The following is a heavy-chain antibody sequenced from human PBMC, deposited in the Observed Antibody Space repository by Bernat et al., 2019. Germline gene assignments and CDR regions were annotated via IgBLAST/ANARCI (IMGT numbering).Heavy chain of an antibody. CDR2: ISSSSSYT. CDR3: ARAYTSDAFDI. V-gene: IGHV3-11*05. J-gene: IGHJ3*02. D-gene: IGHD4-11*01. CDR1: GFTFGDYY. Sequence: QVQLVESGGGLVKPGGSLRLSCAASGFTFGDYYMSWIRQAPGKGLEWVSYISSSSSYTDYADSVKGRFTISRDNARNSLYLQMNSLRAEDTALYYCARAYTSDAFDIWGQGTMVTVSS.